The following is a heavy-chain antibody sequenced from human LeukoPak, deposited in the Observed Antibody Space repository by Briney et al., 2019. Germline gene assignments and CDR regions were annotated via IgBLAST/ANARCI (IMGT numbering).Heavy chain of an antibody. D-gene: IGHD4-23*01. Sequence: SVKVSCKASGGTFSSYAISWVRQAPGQGLEWMGRIIPIFGTANYAQKFQGRVTITTDESTSTAYMELSSLRSEDTAVYYCARALYGGNFYGYWGQGTLVTVSS. CDR1: GGTFSSYA. J-gene: IGHJ4*02. CDR2: IIPIFGTA. CDR3: ARALYGGNFYGY. V-gene: IGHV1-69*05.